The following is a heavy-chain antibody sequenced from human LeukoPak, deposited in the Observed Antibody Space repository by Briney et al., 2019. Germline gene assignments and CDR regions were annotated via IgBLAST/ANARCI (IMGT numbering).Heavy chain of an antibody. J-gene: IGHJ3*02. V-gene: IGHV3-23*01. CDR2: ISGSGGRT. D-gene: IGHD3-22*01. CDR1: GFTFSSYA. Sequence: GGSLRPSCAASGFTFSSYAMTWVRQPPGKGLEWVSTISGSGGRTYYADSVKGRFTISRDDSKNTLYLQMNSLRAEDTAVYYCAKVRTMIAVDFDIWGQGTMVTVSS. CDR3: AKVRTMIAVDFDI.